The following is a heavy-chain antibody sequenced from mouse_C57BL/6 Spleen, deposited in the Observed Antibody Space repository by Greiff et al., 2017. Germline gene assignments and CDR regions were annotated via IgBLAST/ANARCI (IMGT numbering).Heavy chain of an antibody. CDR3: ERKGYYGSSYAWFAY. D-gene: IGHD1-1*01. J-gene: IGHJ3*01. Sequence: QVQLQQPGAELVMPGASVKLSCKASGYTFTSYWMHWVKPRPGQGLEWIGEIDPSDSYTNYNQKFKGKSTLTVDKSSSTAYMQLSSLTSEDSAVYYCERKGYYGSSYAWFAYWGQGTLVTVSA. V-gene: IGHV1-69*01. CDR2: IDPSDSYT. CDR1: GYTFTSYW.